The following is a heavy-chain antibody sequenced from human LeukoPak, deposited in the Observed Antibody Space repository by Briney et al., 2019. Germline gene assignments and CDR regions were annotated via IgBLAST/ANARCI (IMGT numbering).Heavy chain of an antibody. CDR3: ARESGSYYLDFDY. J-gene: IGHJ4*02. CDR1: GYTLTELS. Sequence: ASVKVSCKVSGYTLTELSMHWVRQAPGKGLEWMGGFDPEDGETIYAQKFQGRVTMTTDTSTSTAYMELRSLRSDDTAVYYCARESGSYYLDFDYWGQGTLVTVSS. D-gene: IGHD1-26*01. V-gene: IGHV1-24*01. CDR2: FDPEDGET.